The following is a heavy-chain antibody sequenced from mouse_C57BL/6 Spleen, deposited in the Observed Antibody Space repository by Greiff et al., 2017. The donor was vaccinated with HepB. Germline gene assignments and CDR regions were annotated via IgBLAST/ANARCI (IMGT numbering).Heavy chain of an antibody. V-gene: IGHV5-4*01. D-gene: IGHD2-5*01. Sequence: EVKLMESGGGLVKPGGSLKLSCAASGFTFSSYAMSWVRQTPEKRLEWVATISDGGSYTYYPDNVKGRCTISRDNAKNNLYLQMSHLKSEDTAMYYCARDRSSNAWFAYWGQGTLVTVSA. J-gene: IGHJ3*01. CDR2: ISDGGSYT. CDR3: ARDRSSNAWFAY. CDR1: GFTFSSYA.